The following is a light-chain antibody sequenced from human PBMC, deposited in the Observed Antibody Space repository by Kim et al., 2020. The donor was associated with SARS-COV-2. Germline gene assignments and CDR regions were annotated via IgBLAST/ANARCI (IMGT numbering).Light chain of an antibody. CDR3: TSCTTSATGV. CDR1: SSDVGAYNC. CDR2: DVT. V-gene: IGLV2-14*03. J-gene: IGLJ1*01. Sequence: GQSITISCTGTSSDVGAYNCVSWYQQHPGKAPKLMIYDVTNRPSGVSNRFSGSKSGNTASLTISGLQADDEADYYCTSCTTSATGVFGTGTKVSVL.